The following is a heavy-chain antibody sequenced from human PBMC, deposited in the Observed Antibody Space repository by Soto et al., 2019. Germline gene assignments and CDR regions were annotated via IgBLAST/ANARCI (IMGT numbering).Heavy chain of an antibody. V-gene: IGHV3-30-3*01. D-gene: IGHD6-13*01. CDR1: GFTFSNYA. CDR3: ARYIAAAGPRFDY. Sequence: QVQLVESGGGVVQPGRSLGLSCAASGFTFSNYAMNWVRQAPGKGLEWVAVISYDGSNYYFADSVKGRFTISRDNSKNTLYLQMNSLRAEDTAVYYCARYIAAAGPRFDYWGQGTLVTVSS. CDR2: ISYDGSNY. J-gene: IGHJ4*02.